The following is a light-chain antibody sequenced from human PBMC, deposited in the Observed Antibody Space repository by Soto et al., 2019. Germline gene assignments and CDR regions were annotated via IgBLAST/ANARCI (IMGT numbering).Light chain of an antibody. J-gene: IGKJ5*01. CDR1: QSIGDS. Sequence: DIQMTQSPSTLSASLGDRVTITCRASQSIGDSLAWYQQRPGKAPKLLIYKASTLKSGVPSRFSGSGSGTEFTLSISSLQPDDFGTYYCQEYNAYSMTFGQGTRLEIK. CDR2: KAS. CDR3: QEYNAYSMT. V-gene: IGKV1-5*03.